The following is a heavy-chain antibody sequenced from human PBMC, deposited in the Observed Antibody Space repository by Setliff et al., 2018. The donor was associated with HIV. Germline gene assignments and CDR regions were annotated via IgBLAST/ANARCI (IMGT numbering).Heavy chain of an antibody. Sequence: PSETLSLTCTVSDDPINSFYWSWIRQPPGKGLEWIGYIYTSGSTNYNPSLEGRVTMSLDTSKKQFSLKLNSVTAADTAVYYCARAGDSSGYPTNRERDAFDIWGQGTMVTVSS. CDR1: DDPINSFY. CDR3: ARAGDSSGYPTNRERDAFDI. D-gene: IGHD3-22*01. CDR2: IYTSGST. J-gene: IGHJ3*02. V-gene: IGHV4-4*09.